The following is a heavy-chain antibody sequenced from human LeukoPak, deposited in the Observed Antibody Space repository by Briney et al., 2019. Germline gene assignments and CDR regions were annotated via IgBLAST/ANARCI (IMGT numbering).Heavy chain of an antibody. CDR2: ISYDGSNK. Sequence: GRSLRLSCAASGFTFSSYGMHWVRQAPGKGLEWVAVISYDGSNKYYADSVKGRFTISRDNSKNTLYLQMNSLRAGDTAVYYCAKDQLAVVTPNYYYYYGMDVWGQGTTVTVSS. CDR3: AKDQLAVVTPNYYYYYGMDV. J-gene: IGHJ6*02. V-gene: IGHV3-30*18. D-gene: IGHD4-23*01. CDR1: GFTFSSYG.